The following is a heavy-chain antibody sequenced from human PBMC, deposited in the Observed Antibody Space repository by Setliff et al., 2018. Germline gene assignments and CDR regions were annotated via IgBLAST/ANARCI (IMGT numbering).Heavy chain of an antibody. CDR1: GGSISSRTYY. V-gene: IGHV4-61*09. CDR3: ARMSGFQYMDV. Sequence: SETLSLTCTVSGGSISSRTYYWSWIRQPAGKGLEWIGHIYTSWSTVYNPSLKSPVTISLDTSKNQFSLDLSSVTAANTAVYYCARMSGFQYMDVWGKGTTVTVSS. CDR2: IYTSWST. J-gene: IGHJ6*03. D-gene: IGHD3-3*01.